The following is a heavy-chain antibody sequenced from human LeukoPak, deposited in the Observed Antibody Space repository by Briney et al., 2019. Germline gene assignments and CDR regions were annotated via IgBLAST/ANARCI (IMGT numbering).Heavy chain of an antibody. J-gene: IGHJ4*02. D-gene: IGHD3-10*01. V-gene: IGHV4-31*03. CDR3: ARGFGLRGEDY. Sequence: SETLSLTCTVSGGSISSGGYYWSWIRQHSGKGLEWIGYIYYSGSTYYNPSLKSRVTISVDTSKNQFSLKLSSVTAADTAVYYCARGFGLRGEDYWGQGTLVTVSS. CDR2: IYYSGST. CDR1: GGSISSGGYY.